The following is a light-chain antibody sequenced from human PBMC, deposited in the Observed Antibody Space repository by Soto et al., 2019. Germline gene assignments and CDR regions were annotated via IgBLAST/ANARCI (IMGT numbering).Light chain of an antibody. CDR2: AAS. Sequence: AIRMTQSPSSFSASTGDRVTITCRASQGISSYLAWYQQKPGKAPKLLIYAASTLQSGVPSRFSGSGSGTDFTLTISWLQSEDSATYYCQQYYSYPRTFGQGTKVEIK. CDR1: QGISSY. CDR3: QQYYSYPRT. J-gene: IGKJ1*01. V-gene: IGKV1-8*01.